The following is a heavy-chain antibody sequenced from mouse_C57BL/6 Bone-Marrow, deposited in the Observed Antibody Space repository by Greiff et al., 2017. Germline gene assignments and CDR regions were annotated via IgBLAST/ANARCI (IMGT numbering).Heavy chain of an antibody. CDR3: ASVYYGSSLYYLDY. V-gene: IGHV5-4*03. CDR1: GFTFSSYA. CDR2: ISDGGSYT. J-gene: IGHJ2*01. Sequence: EVMLVESGGGLVKPGGSLKLSCAASGFTFSSYAMSWVRQTPEKRLEWVATISDGGSYTYYPDNVKGRFTISRDNAKNNLYLQMSHLKSEDTAMYYWASVYYGSSLYYLDYWRQGTTLTVSS. D-gene: IGHD1-1*01.